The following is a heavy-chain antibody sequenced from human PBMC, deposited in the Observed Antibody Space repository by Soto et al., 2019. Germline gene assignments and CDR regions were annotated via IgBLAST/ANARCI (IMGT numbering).Heavy chain of an antibody. V-gene: IGHV3-33*01. CDR3: AREDKRYYYCSGSYYGMDV. D-gene: IGHD3-10*01. CDR1: GFTFSSYG. J-gene: IGHJ6*02. CDR2: IWYDGSNK. Sequence: QVQLVESGGGVVQPGRSLRLSCAASGFTFSSYGMHWVRQAPGKGLEWVAVIWYDGSNKYYADSVKGRFTISRDNYKNTLYLQMNSLRAEDTAVYYCAREDKRYYYCSGSYYGMDVWGQGTTVTVSS.